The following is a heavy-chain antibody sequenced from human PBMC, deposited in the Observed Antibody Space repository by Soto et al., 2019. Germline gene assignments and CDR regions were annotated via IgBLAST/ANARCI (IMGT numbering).Heavy chain of an antibody. D-gene: IGHD3-3*01. CDR3: AKDLGIRVLRFLTDAFDI. V-gene: IGHV3-23*01. J-gene: IGHJ3*02. CDR1: GFTFSSYA. CDR2: ISGSGGST. Sequence: GGSLRLSCAASGFTFSSYAMSWVRQAPGKGLEWVSAISGSGGSTYYADSVKGRFTISRDNSKNTLYLQMNSLRAEDTAVYYCAKDLGIRVLRFLTDAFDIWGQGTMVTVSS.